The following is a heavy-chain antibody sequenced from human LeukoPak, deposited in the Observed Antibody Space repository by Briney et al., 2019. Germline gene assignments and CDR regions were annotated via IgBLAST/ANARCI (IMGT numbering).Heavy chain of an antibody. CDR3: ARALSQELIRYSQD. V-gene: IGHV3-23*01. CDR1: GFTFNNYA. CDR2: ISGSGGNS. D-gene: IGHD1-1*01. J-gene: IGHJ1*01. Sequence: PGGSLRPSCAASGFTFNNYAMSWVRQAPGKGPEWVSGISGSGGNSYYADSVKGRFTISRDNSKNTLYLQMNSLRADDTAVYYCARALSQELIRYSQDWGQGTLVSVSS.